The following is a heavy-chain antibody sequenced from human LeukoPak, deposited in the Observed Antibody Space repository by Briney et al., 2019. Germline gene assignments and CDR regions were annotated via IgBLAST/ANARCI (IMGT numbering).Heavy chain of an antibody. J-gene: IGHJ4*02. CDR1: GFIFSNVW. V-gene: IGHV3-15*01. CDR2: IYSKTDGGTT. CDR3: TTERDYYFHY. D-gene: IGHD5-24*01. Sequence: GGSLRLSCAASGFIFSNVWMSWVRQAPGKGLEWVARIYSKTDGGTTDYTAPVKGRFTISRDDSKNTLYLQMNSLKTEDTALYYCTTERDYYFHYWGQGSLVTVSS.